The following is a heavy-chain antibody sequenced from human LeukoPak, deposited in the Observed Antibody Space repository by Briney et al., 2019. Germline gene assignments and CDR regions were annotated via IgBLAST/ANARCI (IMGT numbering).Heavy chain of an antibody. CDR2: IRGSGGTT. V-gene: IGHV3-23*01. CDR1: GFRFSSYS. CDR3: AKVFWFEHISDY. J-gene: IGHJ4*02. D-gene: IGHD3-10*01. Sequence: GGSLRLSCAASGFRFSSYSMNWVRQAPGKGLEWVSTIRGSGGTTFYADSVKGRFTISRDDSKDTLYLQMNSLRVEDTAVYYCAKVFWFEHISDYWGQGTLVTVSS.